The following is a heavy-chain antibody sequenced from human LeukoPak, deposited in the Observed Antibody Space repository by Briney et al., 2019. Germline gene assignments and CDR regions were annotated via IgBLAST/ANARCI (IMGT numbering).Heavy chain of an antibody. CDR1: GFTFSSYA. Sequence: PGGSLRLSCAASGFTFSSYAMHWVRQAPGKGLEWVAVISSDGSNKYYADSVKGRFTISRGNSKNTLYLQMNSLRAEDTAVYYCEKGFRVYYLGGRVFDFWGQGTLVTVSS. V-gene: IGHV3-30*04. J-gene: IGHJ4*02. D-gene: IGHD2-15*01. CDR3: EKGFRVYYLGGRVFDF. CDR2: ISSDGSNK.